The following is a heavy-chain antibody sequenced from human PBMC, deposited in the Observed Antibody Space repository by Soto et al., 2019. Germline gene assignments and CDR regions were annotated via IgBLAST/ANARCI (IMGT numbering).Heavy chain of an antibody. D-gene: IGHD2-2*01. CDR3: ARGDIVVVPAAKGYYYYGMDV. J-gene: IGHJ6*02. Sequence: QVQLVESGGGVVQPGRSLRLSCAASGFTFSSYAMHWVRQAPGKGLEGVAVISYDGSNKYYADSVKGRFTISRHNSKNTLYLQMNSLRAEDTAVYYCARGDIVVVPAAKGYYYYGMDVWGQGTTVTVSS. V-gene: IGHV3-30-3*01. CDR1: GFTFSSYA. CDR2: ISYDGSNK.